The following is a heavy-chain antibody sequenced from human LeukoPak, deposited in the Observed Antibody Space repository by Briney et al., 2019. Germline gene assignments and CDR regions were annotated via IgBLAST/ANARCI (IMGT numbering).Heavy chain of an antibody. CDR3: ARGRENWFDP. J-gene: IGHJ5*02. Sequence: ASVKVSCKASGYTFTGYGISWVRQAPGQGREGMGWIRPYNGNTDYAQKLQGRVTMTTDTSTTTVYMEVRSLTSDDTAVYYCARGRENWFDPWGQGTLVTVSS. V-gene: IGHV1-18*01. CDR2: IRPYNGNT. CDR1: GYTFTGYG.